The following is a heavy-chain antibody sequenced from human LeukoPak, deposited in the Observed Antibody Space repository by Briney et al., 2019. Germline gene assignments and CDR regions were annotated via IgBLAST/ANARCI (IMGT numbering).Heavy chain of an antibody. J-gene: IGHJ5*02. CDR1: GFTFSSYA. Sequence: GGSLRLSCAASGFTFSSYAMSWVRQAPGKGLEWVSAISGSGGNTYYADSVKGRFTISRDNARNSLYLQMNTLRAEDTAVYYCARDHYDYVWGSPFTVNWFDPWGQGTLVTVSS. D-gene: IGHD3-16*01. CDR2: ISGSGGNT. V-gene: IGHV3-23*01. CDR3: ARDHYDYVWGSPFTVNWFDP.